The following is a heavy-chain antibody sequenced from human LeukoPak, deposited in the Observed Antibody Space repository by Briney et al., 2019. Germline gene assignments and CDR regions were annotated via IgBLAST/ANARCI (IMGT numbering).Heavy chain of an antibody. J-gene: IGHJ5*02. V-gene: IGHV3-9*01. D-gene: IGHD6-19*01. CDR2: ISWNSGSI. CDR3: AKGRIAVAGTIDSNWFDP. Sequence: PGRSLRLSCTASGFTFDDYAMHWVRQAPGKGLEWVSGISWNSGSIGYADSVKGRFTISRDNAKNSLYLQMNSLRAEDTALYYCAKGRIAVAGTIDSNWFDPWGQGTLVTVSS. CDR1: GFTFDDYA.